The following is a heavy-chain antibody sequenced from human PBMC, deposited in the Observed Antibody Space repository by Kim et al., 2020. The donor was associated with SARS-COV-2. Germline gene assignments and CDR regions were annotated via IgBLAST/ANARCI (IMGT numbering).Heavy chain of an antibody. V-gene: IGHV3-30*07. J-gene: IGHJ3*02. CDR3: ARGTYYDILTKDAFDI. D-gene: IGHD3-9*01. Sequence: SVKGRFTISRDKSKNTLYLQMNSLRAEDTAVYYCARGTYYDILTKDAFDIWGQGTMVTVSS.